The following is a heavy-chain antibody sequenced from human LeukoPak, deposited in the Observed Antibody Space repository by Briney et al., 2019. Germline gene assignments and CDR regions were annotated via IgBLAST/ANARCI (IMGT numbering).Heavy chain of an antibody. J-gene: IGHJ4*02. D-gene: IGHD3-10*01. CDR2: INWNSDNI. Sequence: PGGSLRLSCAASGFTFNDHAMYWVRQAPGKGLEWVSGINWNSDNIGYADSVKGRFTISRDNAKNSLYLQMDSLRAEDTAVYYCARVGGLWFGELFWDYWGQGTLVTVSS. V-gene: IGHV3-9*01. CDR1: GFTFNDHA. CDR3: ARVGGLWFGELFWDY.